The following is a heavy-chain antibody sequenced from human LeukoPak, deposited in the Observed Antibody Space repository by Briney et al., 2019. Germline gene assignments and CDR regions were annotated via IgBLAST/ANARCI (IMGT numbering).Heavy chain of an antibody. CDR1: GYSISSGYY. CDR2: VYHVGTT. J-gene: IGHJ4*02. V-gene: IGHV4-38-2*02. Sequence: PSETLSLTCTVSGYSISSGYYWGWIRQPPGKGLEWIVVYHVGTTDYNPSLRSRVTISVDTSKNQFSLKLSSVTAADTAVYYCARDHITIFGIVFDYWGQGTLVTVSS. D-gene: IGHD3-3*01. CDR3: ARDHITIFGIVFDY.